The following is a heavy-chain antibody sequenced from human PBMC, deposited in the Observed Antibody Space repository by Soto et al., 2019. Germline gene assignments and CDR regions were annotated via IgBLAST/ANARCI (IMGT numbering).Heavy chain of an antibody. CDR2: IYYSGST. V-gene: IGHV4-59*01. CDR1: GGSISSYY. CDR3: ARKNNRNWFDP. J-gene: IGHJ5*02. Sequence: SETLSLTCTVSGGSISSYYWSWIRQPPGKGLEWIGYIYYSGSTNYNPSLKSRVTISVDTSKNQFSLKLSSVTAADTAVYYCARKNNRNWFDPWGQGTLVTVSS. D-gene: IGHD1-20*01.